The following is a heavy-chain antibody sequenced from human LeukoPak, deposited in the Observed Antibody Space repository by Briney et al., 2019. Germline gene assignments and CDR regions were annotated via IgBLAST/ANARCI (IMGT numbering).Heavy chain of an antibody. D-gene: IGHD3-16*01. CDR3: ARAFYDGKPGRGAFDI. CDR2: INHSGST. V-gene: IGHV4-34*01. CDR1: GGSFSGYY. Sequence: SETLSLTCAVYGGSFSGYYWSWIRQPPGKGLEWIGEINHSGSTNYNPSLKSRVTISVDTSKNQFSLKLSSVTAADTAVYYCARAFYDGKPGRGAFDIWGQVTMVTVSS. J-gene: IGHJ3*02.